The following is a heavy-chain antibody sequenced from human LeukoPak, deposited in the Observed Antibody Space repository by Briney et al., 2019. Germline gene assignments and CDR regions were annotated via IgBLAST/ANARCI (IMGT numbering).Heavy chain of an antibody. J-gene: IGHJ6*03. CDR3: ARLEVVAGTYYYYYYMDV. CDR1: GFTFSDYY. CDR2: ISSSGSTI. V-gene: IGHV3-11*01. Sequence: GGSLRLSCAASGFTFSDYYMSWIRQAPGKGLKWVSYISSSGSTIYYADSVKGRFTISRDNAKNSLYLQMNSLRAEDTAVYFCARLEVVAGTYYYYYYMDVWGKGTTVTVSS. D-gene: IGHD2-15*01.